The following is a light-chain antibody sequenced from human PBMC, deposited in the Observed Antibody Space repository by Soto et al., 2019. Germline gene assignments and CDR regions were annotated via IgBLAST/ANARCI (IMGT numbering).Light chain of an antibody. CDR2: ETS. CDR1: QSVDTM. J-gene: IGKJ2*01. V-gene: IGKV3-11*01. CDR3: QVRSDWPPFKYT. Sequence: EILLTQSPATLSLSAGERVTLSCRSSQSVDTMVAWYQQQVGRTPRLLIYETSSRATGVPVRFSGSGSGTDFTLTISRLEPEDFAIYFCQVRSDWPPFKYTFGQGTKLEVK.